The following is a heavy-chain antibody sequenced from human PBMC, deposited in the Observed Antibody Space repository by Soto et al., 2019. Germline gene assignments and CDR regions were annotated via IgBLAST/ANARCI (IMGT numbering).Heavy chain of an antibody. V-gene: IGHV3-30*18. CDR3: AKGMVRGGYYYYGMDV. D-gene: IGHD3-10*01. CDR1: GFTFSSYG. Sequence: QVQLVESGGGVVQPGRSLRLSCAASGFTFSSYGMHWVRQAPGKGLEWVAVISYDGSNKYYADSVKGRFTISRDNSKNPLYLEMNSLGAEDTAVYYCAKGMVRGGYYYYGMDVWGQGTTVTVSS. CDR2: ISYDGSNK. J-gene: IGHJ6*02.